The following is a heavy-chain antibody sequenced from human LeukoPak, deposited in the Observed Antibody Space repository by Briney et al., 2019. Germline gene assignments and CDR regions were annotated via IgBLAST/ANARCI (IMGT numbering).Heavy chain of an antibody. CDR1: GYTLTELS. CDR3: ATASGSYYIAAFFDY. Sequence: GASVKVSCKVSGYTLTELSMHCVRQAPGKGLEWMGGFDPEDGETMYAQKFQGRVTMTEDTSLDTAYMELGSLRSEDTAVYYCATASGSYYIAAFFDYWGQGTLVTVSS. J-gene: IGHJ4*02. CDR2: FDPEDGET. V-gene: IGHV1-24*01. D-gene: IGHD3-10*01.